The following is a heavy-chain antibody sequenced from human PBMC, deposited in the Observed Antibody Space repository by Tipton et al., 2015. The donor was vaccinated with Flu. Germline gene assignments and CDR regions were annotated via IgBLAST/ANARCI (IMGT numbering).Heavy chain of an antibody. J-gene: IGHJ4*02. D-gene: IGHD3-9*01. CDR3: ARDTYSSGYGWPLYFDL. Sequence: QVQLVQSGAEVKKPGSSVKVSCKASGGTFRSYAISWVRQAPGQGLEWMGRLIPISGTSNYAQKFQDRVTITADESTTTGYMELSSLGSEDTAVYFCARDTYSSGYGWPLYFDLWGQGTLITVSS. V-gene: IGHV1-69*18. CDR2: LIPISGTS. CDR1: GGTFRSYA.